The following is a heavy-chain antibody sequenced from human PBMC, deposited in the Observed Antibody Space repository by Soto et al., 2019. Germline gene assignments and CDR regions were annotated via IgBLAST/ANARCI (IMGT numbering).Heavy chain of an antibody. V-gene: IGHV3-23*01. CDR3: AKDEAGIVGVPAAIYYFDY. J-gene: IGHJ4*02. Sequence: GGSLRLSCAASGFTFSSYAMSWVRQAPGKGLEWVSAISGSGGSTYYADSVKGRFTISRDNSKNTLYLQMNSLRAEDTAVYYCAKDEAGIVGVPAAIYYFDYWGQGTLVIVSS. D-gene: IGHD2-2*01. CDR2: ISGSGGST. CDR1: GFTFSSYA.